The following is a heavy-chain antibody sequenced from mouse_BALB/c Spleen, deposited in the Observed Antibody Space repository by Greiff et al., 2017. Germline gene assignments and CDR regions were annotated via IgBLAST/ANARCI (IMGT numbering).Heavy chain of an antibody. V-gene: IGHV14-1*02. D-gene: IGHD2-2*01. CDR3: ARDGYGELAY. Sequence: EVQLQQSGAELVRPGALVKLSCKASGFNIKDYYMHWVKQRPEQGLEWIGWIDPENGNTIYDPKFQGKASITADTSSNTAYLQLSSLTSEDTAVYYCARDGYGELAYWGQGTLVTVSA. CDR1: GFNIKDYY. CDR2: IDPENGNT. J-gene: IGHJ3*01.